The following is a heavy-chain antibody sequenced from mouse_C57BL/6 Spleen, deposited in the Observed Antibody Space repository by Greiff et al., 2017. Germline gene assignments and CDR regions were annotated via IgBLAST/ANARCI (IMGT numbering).Heavy chain of an antibody. V-gene: IGHV1-80*01. CDR1: GYAFSSYW. CDR3: ASVANWDYAMDY. CDR2: IYPGDGDT. Sequence: QVQLQQSGAELVKPGASVKISCKASGYAFSSYWMNWVKQRPGKGLEWIGQIYPGDGDTNYNGKFKGKATLTADKSSSTAYMQLSSLTSEDSAVYFCASVANWDYAMDYWGQGTSVTVSS. D-gene: IGHD4-1*01. J-gene: IGHJ4*01.